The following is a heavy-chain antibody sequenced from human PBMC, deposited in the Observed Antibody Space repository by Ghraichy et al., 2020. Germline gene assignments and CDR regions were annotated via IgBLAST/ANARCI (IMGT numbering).Heavy chain of an antibody. CDR1: GFTFRDYS. CDR3: AKGHLDARYCSSTSCLFDFDN. Sequence: GGSLRLSCAASGFTFRDYSMSWVRKALGKGLEWVSTISGSADSIYYADSVKGRFTISRDNSKNTLYLQMNRLRAEDTAVYYCAKGHLDARYCSSTSCLFDFDNWGQGTLVTVSS. J-gene: IGHJ4*02. D-gene: IGHD2-2*01. CDR2: ISGSADSI. V-gene: IGHV3-23*01.